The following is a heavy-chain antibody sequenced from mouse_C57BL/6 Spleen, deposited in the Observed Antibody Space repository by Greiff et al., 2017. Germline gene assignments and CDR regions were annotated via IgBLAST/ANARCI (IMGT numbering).Heavy chain of an antibody. V-gene: IGHV1-42*01. CDR3: ARNDYEAWFAY. Sequence: EVQLQQSGPELVKPGASVKISCKASGYSFTGYYMNWVKQSPEKSLEWIGEINPSTGGTTYNQKFKDKATLTVDKSSSTAYMQLKSLTSEDSAVYYCARNDYEAWFAYWGQGTLVTVSA. D-gene: IGHD2-4*01. CDR1: GYSFTGYY. J-gene: IGHJ3*01. CDR2: INPSTGGT.